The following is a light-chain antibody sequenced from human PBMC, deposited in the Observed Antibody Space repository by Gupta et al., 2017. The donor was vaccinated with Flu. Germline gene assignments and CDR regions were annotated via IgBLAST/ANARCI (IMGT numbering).Light chain of an antibody. J-gene: IGKJ2*01. CDR1: RSRGGHGDEKKY. Sequence: TSGVTASIFCRASRSRGGHGDEKKYLDWYGQKPGQAPQLLIYANSQRAYGVSDSFSGSGSGTDFTLKISSVEAEDVGVYYCRQRIYFPHPLGQGTKLEI. V-gene: IGKV2-40*01. CDR2: ANS. CDR3: RQRIYFPHP.